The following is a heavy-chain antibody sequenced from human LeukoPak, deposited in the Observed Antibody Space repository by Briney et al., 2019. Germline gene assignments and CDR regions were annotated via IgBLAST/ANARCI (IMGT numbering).Heavy chain of an antibody. CDR1: GFTFSSYG. CDR3: AKGAPEQWLVLNY. V-gene: IGHV3-30*18. D-gene: IGHD6-19*01. J-gene: IGHJ4*02. CDR2: ISYDGSNK. Sequence: GRSLRLSCAASGFTFSSYGMHWVRQAPGKGLEWVAVISYDGSNKYYADSVKGRFTISRDNSKNTPYLQMNSLRAEDTAVYYCAKGAPEQWLVLNYWGQGTLVTVSS.